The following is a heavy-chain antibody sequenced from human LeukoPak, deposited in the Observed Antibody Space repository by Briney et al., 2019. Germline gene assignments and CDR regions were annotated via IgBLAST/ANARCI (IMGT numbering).Heavy chain of an antibody. J-gene: IGHJ6*03. Sequence: GGSLRLSCAASGFTFSTYRMSWVRQAPGKGLEWVANIKQEGSEKHYVDSVKGRFTISRDNAKSSLYLQMSSLRAEDTAVYYCTRVEETATTAAIIRKYSYYYYMDVWGKGNTVTVSS. CDR2: IKQEGSEK. V-gene: IGHV3-7*01. D-gene: IGHD4-11*01. CDR3: TRVEETATTAAIIRKYSYYYYMDV. CDR1: GFTFSTYR.